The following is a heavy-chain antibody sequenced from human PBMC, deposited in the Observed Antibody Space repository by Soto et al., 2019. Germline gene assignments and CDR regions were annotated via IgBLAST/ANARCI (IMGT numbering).Heavy chain of an antibody. V-gene: IGHV1-69*01. D-gene: IGHD6-6*01. J-gene: IGHJ6*02. CDR3: ARAGYSSSSVAHDGMDV. CDR1: GGTFSSYA. Sequence: QVQLVQSGAEVKKPGSSVKVSCKASGGTFSSYAISWVRQAPGQGLEWMGGIIPIFGTANYAQKFQGRVTSTADESTSTAYVELSSLRSEDTAVYYCARAGYSSSSVAHDGMDVWGQGATVTVSS. CDR2: IIPIFGTA.